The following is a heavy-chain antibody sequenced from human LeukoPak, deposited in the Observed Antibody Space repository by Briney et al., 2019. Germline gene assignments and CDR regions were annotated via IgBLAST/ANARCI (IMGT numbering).Heavy chain of an antibody. J-gene: IGHJ6*03. D-gene: IGHD4-23*01. Sequence: PSETLSLTCTVSGYSIGSSYYWSWIRQPAGKGLEWIGRIYTSGSTNYNPSLKSRVTMSVDTSKNQFSLKLSSVTAADTAVYYCAGGGDYYYMDVWGKGTTVTISS. V-gene: IGHV4-4*07. CDR2: IYTSGST. CDR1: GYSIGSSYY. CDR3: AGGGDYYYMDV.